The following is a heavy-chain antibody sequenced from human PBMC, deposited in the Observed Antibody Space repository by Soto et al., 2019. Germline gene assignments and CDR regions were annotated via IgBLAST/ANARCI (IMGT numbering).Heavy chain of an antibody. V-gene: IGHV4-59*01. CDR3: ARDYYGSGNSDH. J-gene: IGHJ5*02. CDR1: GGSISSYY. Sequence: SETLSLTCTVSGGSISSYYCSWIRQPPGKGLEWIGHIYYTGSTNYNPSLKSRVTMSVDTAKNQFSLRLSSVTTADTAVYFCARDYYGSGNSDHWGQGTLVTVSS. D-gene: IGHD3-10*01. CDR2: IYYTGST.